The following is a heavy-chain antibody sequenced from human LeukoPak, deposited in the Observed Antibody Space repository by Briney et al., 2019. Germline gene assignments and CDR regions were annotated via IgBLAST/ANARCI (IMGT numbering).Heavy chain of an antibody. CDR2: ISSNSSTI. CDR1: GFTFSSYA. D-gene: IGHD3-10*01. Sequence: PGGSLRLSCAASGFTFSSYAMSWVRQAPGKGLEWVSYISSNSSTIYYADSVKGRFTISRDNAKNSLYLQMNSLRAEDTAVYYCASRVWFGELADYWGQGTLVTVSS. J-gene: IGHJ4*02. CDR3: ASRVWFGELADY. V-gene: IGHV3-48*01.